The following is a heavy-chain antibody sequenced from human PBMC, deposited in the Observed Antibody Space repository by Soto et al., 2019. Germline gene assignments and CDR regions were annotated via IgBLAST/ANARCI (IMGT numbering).Heavy chain of an antibody. Sequence: QVQLVESGGGVVQPGRSLRLSCAASGFTFSSYGMHWVRQAPGRGLEWVAVIWYDGSNKYYADSVKGQFTISRDNSKNTLYLQMNSLRADDTAVYYCARDFVVWLLWFGEGMDVWGQGTTVTVSS. D-gene: IGHD3-10*01. CDR1: GFTFSSYG. CDR2: IWYDGSNK. V-gene: IGHV3-33*01. CDR3: ARDFVVWLLWFGEGMDV. J-gene: IGHJ6*02.